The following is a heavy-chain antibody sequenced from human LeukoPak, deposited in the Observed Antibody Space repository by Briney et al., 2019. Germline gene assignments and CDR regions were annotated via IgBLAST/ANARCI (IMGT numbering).Heavy chain of an antibody. CDR3: VSGLLH. CDR1: GFTFSSYA. Sequence: GGSLRLSCAASGFTFSSYAMPWVRQAPGKGLEWVAVISYDGSNKYYADSVKGRFTISRDNSKNTLYLQMNSLRAEDTAVYYCVSGLLHWGQGTLVTVSS. CDR2: ISYDGSNK. D-gene: IGHD2-15*01. J-gene: IGHJ4*02. V-gene: IGHV3-30*14.